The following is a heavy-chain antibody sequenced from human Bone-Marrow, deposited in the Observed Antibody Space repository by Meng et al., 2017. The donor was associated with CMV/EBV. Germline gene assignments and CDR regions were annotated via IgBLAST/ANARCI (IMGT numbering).Heavy chain of an antibody. CDR2: IKEDGSEK. D-gene: IGHD3-10*01. Sequence: ETMSLTCAASGFTFSYYWMTWVRQAPGKGLEWVANIKEDGSEKYYVDSAKGRFTISRDNAKNSVYLQMNSLRAEDTAVYYCARGLISVDPWGQGTLVTVSS. CDR3: ARGLISVDP. J-gene: IGHJ5*02. CDR1: GFTFSYYW. V-gene: IGHV3-7*01.